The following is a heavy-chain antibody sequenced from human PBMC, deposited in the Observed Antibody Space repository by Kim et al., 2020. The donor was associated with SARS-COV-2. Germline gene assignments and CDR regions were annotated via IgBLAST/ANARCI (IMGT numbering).Heavy chain of an antibody. CDR1: GYTFTSYD. V-gene: IGHV1-8*01. D-gene: IGHD2-21*01. J-gene: IGHJ6*02. Sequence: ASVKVSCKASGYTFTSYDINWVRQATGQGLEWMGWMNPNSGTTGYAQKFQGSVTKTRNTSISTANMELSSRRSEDTAVYYCARGKKHIVVVIAIPYYYYGMDVWGQGTTVTVSS. CDR3: ARGKKHIVVVIAIPYYYYGMDV. CDR2: MNPNSGTT.